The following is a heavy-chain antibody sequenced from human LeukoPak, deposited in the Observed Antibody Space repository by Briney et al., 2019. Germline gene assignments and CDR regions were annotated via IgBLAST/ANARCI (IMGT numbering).Heavy chain of an antibody. CDR1: GFTFSSYW. J-gene: IGHJ3*02. D-gene: IGHD3-22*01. CDR3: ASRYDSSGYDDAFDI. V-gene: IGHV3-7*02. Sequence: PGGSLRLSCAASGFTFSSYWMSWVRQAPGKGLEWVANIKQDGSEKYYVDSVKGRFTISRDNAKNSLYLQMNSLRAEDTAVYYCASRYDSSGYDDAFDIWGQGTMVTVSS. CDR2: IKQDGSEK.